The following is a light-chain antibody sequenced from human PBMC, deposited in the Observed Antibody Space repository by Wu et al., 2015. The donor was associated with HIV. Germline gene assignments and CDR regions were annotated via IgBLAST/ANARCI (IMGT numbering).Light chain of an antibody. V-gene: IGKV1-6*01. CDR1: QGIINS. Sequence: IQMTQSPSSLSASVGDRVTITCRASQGIINSLAWYQQKPGKAPKLLLYAASTLQSGVPSRFSGSGSGVDFTLTISNLQPEDFATYYCLHDYNYPRTFGQGTKLEIK. J-gene: IGKJ2*01. CDR2: AAS. CDR3: LHDYNYPRT.